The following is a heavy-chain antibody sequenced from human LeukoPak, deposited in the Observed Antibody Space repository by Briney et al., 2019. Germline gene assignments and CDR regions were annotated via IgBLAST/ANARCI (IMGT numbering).Heavy chain of an antibody. J-gene: IGHJ1*01. CDR1: GFTFSSYG. CDR3: ARTASRGPQSAESFHH. V-gene: IGHV3-33*01. Sequence: PGRSLRLSCAASGFTFSSYGMHWVRQAPGKGLKWVAVIWYDGTNKYYADSVKGRFTISRDNSKNTLYLQMNSLRAEDTAVYYCARTASRGPQSAESFHHWGQGTLVTVSS. CDR2: IWYDGTNK.